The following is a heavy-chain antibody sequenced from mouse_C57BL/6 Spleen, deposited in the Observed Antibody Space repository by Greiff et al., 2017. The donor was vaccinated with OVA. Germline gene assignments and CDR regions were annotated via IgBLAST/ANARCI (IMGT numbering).Heavy chain of an antibody. CDR1: GFTFSDYG. Sequence: EVQRVESGGGLVKPGGSLKLSCAASGFTFSDYGMHWVRQAPEKGLEWVAYISSGSSTIYYADTVKGRFTISRDNAKNTLFLQMTSLRSEDTAMYYCASTVVEEGYYAMDYWGQGTSVTVSS. CDR3: ASTVVEEGYYAMDY. V-gene: IGHV5-17*01. D-gene: IGHD1-1*01. J-gene: IGHJ4*01. CDR2: ISSGSSTI.